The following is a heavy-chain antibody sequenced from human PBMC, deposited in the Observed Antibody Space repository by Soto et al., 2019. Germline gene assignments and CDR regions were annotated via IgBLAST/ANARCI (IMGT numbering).Heavy chain of an antibody. CDR3: VALQGIAVTGKRPRYYYSGVDV. J-gene: IGHJ6*02. CDR1: GGTFNSYV. CDR2: ITPIFGTA. V-gene: IGHV1-69*01. D-gene: IGHD6-19*01. Sequence: QVHLVQSGAEVKKPGSSVRVSCKTSGGTFNSYVIDWVRQAPGQGLDWMGGITPIFGTANYAQKFQDRLTITADDFTSTAYMELHSLRYEDTAVYYCVALQGIAVTGKRPRYYYSGVDVWGRGTTVTVSS.